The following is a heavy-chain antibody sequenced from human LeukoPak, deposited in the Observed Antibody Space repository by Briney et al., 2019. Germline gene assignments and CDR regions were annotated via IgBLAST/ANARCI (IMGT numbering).Heavy chain of an antibody. D-gene: IGHD2-15*01. J-gene: IGHJ3*02. CDR3: ARSPVDVYGFEI. CDR1: GFTSSTYW. Sequence: HGGSLRLSCAASGFTSSTYWMYWVRQAPGKGLVWVSRINSDGSSTSYADSVKGRCSISRDNDKNTLYLQMNSLRAEDTAVYYCARSPVDVYGFEIWGPVTMVTVSS. CDR2: INSDGSST. V-gene: IGHV3-74*01.